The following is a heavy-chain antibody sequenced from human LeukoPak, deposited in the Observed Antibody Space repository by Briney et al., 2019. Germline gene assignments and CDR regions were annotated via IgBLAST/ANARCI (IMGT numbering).Heavy chain of an antibody. CDR3: AELGITMIGGV. D-gene: IGHD3-10*02. Sequence: GGSLRPSCAASGFTFSSYEMNWVRQAPGKGLEWVSFISSSGSTIYYADSVKGRFTISRDNAKNSLYLQMNSLRAEDTAVYYCAELGITMIGGVWGKGTTVTISS. CDR1: GFTFSSYE. J-gene: IGHJ6*04. CDR2: ISSSGSTI. V-gene: IGHV3-48*03.